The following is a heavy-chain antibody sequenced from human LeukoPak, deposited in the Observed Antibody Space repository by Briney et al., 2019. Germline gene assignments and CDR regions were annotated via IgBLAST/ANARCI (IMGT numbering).Heavy chain of an antibody. CDR2: ISGSGGST. CDR3: AKSTTVTYYLDY. D-gene: IGHD4-17*01. J-gene: IGHJ4*02. V-gene: IGHV3-23*01. CDR1: GFTFSSYW. Sequence: AGGSLRLSCAASGFTFSSYWMSWVRQAPGKGLEWVSAISGSGGSTYYADSVKGRFTISRDNSKNTLYLQMNSLRAEDTAVYYCAKSTTVTYYLDYWGQGTLVTVSS.